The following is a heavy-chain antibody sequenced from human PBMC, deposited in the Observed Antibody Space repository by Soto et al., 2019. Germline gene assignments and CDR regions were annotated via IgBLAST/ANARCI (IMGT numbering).Heavy chain of an antibody. D-gene: IGHD1-1*01. Sequence: PGGSLRLSCAASGFIFSSDWMHWVRQVPGGGLMWVSRINTDGSGTSYADSVKGRFTISRDNSKDTLYLQMNSLRAEDTAVYYCERDRRGERHYFYSWGKGFLFTVPS. CDR1: GFIFSSDW. J-gene: IGHJ4*01. V-gene: IGHV3-74*01. CDR2: INTDGSGT. CDR3: ERDRRGERHYFYS.